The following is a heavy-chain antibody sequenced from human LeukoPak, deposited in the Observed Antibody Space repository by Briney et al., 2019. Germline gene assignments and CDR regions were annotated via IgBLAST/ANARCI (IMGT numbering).Heavy chain of an antibody. J-gene: IGHJ4*02. V-gene: IGHV1-2*02. CDR3: ARFDACPAAGSY. CDR1: GYTYTGYY. CDR2: ISPNSGGT. Sequence: ASVKLFCKVSGYTYTGYYMLWVRQAPGQGLEWMGWISPNSGGTNYVQKSQGRVTMTRDTSISTAYMELSGLRSDDTAVYYFARFDACPAAGSYWGQGTLVTVSS. D-gene: IGHD6-13*01.